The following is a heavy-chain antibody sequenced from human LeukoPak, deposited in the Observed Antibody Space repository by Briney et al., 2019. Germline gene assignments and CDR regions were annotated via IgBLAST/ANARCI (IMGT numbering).Heavy chain of an antibody. V-gene: IGHV4-61*02. CDR1: GGSISSGSYY. Sequence: SETLSLTCTVSGGSISSGSYYWSWIRQPAGKGLEWIGRIYTSGSTNYNPSLKSRVTISLDTSKNQFSLKLSSVTAADTAVYYCARAPDWYFDLWGRGTLVTVSS. D-gene: IGHD2-2*01. CDR3: ARAPDWYFDL. J-gene: IGHJ2*01. CDR2: IYTSGST.